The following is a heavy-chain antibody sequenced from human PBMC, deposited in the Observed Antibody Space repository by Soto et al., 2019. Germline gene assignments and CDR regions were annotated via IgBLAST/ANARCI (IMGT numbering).Heavy chain of an antibody. J-gene: IGHJ4*02. CDR2: IYYSGST. Sequence: SETLSLTCTVSGGSISSSSYYWGWTRQPPGKGLEWIGSIYYSGSTYYNPSLKSRVTISVDTSKNQFSLKLSSVTAADTAVYYCARHLVVTHPYDYWGQGTLVTVSS. V-gene: IGHV4-39*01. CDR1: GGSISSSSYY. CDR3: ARHLVVTHPYDY. D-gene: IGHD2-15*01.